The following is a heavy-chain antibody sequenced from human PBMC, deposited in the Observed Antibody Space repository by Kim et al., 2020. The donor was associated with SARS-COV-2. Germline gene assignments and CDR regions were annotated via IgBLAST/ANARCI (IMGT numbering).Heavy chain of an antibody. CDR2: IYYSGST. V-gene: IGHV4-39*01. CDR3: ARPYSSSRSWFDP. J-gene: IGHJ5*02. Sequence: SETLSLTCTVSGGSISSSSYYWGWIRQPPGKGLEWIGSIYYSGSTYYNPSLKSRVTISVDTSKNQFSLKLSSVTAADTAVYYCARPYSSSRSWFDPWGQGTLVTVSS. CDR1: GGSISSSSYY. D-gene: IGHD6-13*01.